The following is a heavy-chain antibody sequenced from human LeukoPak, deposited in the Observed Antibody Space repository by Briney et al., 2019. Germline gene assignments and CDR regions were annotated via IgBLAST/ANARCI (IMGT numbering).Heavy chain of an antibody. CDR2: IYDSQTT. Sequence: SETLSLTCTVSGDSISRFYWSWIRQPPGKGLEWIGYIYDSQTTNYNPSLKGRVYMSIDMSKNQFSLRLTSVTAADTAVYYCARGDTPRGYFSYWGQGTLVPVSS. CDR3: ARGDTPRGYFSY. V-gene: IGHV4-59*01. CDR1: GDSISRFY. J-gene: IGHJ4*02. D-gene: IGHD2-15*01.